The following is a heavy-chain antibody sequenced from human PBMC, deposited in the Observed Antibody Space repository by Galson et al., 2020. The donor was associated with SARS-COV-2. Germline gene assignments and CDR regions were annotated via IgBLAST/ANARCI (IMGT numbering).Heavy chain of an antibody. J-gene: IGHJ4*02. Sequence: SCAATGFTFDDYAMHWVRQAPGKGLEWVSGISWNSGSIGYADSVKGRFTISRDNAKNSLYLQMNSLRADDTALYYCAKDGDPGYYGWGSSGYFDYWSQGTLVIGSS. V-gene: IGHV3-9*01. CDR3: AKDGDPGYYGWGSSGYFDY. CDR1: GFTFDDYA. D-gene: IGHD3-10*01. CDR2: ISWNSGSI.